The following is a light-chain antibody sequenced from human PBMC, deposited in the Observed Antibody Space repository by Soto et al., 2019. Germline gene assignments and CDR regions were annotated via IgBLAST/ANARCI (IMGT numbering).Light chain of an antibody. V-gene: IGLV6-57*04. CDR2: QDN. J-gene: IGLJ3*02. CDR3: HSYDSSAHWV. CDR1: GGSIANNY. Sequence: LTQPHSVSESPGQTVTISCTRSGGSIANNYVQWYQQRPGSAPTTVIYQDNERPSGVPDRFSGSIDTSSNSASLTISGLRTDDEADYYCHSYDSSAHWVFGGGTKLTVL.